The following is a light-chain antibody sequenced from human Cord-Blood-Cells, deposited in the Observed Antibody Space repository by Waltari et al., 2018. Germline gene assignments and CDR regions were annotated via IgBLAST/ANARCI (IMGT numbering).Light chain of an antibody. Sequence: QSALTQPASVSGSPGQSLTISCPGTSSDVGSSNLVSWYQQHPGKAPKLMIYEGSKRPSGVSNRFSGSKSGNTASLTISGLQAEDEADYYCCSYAGSSTLVFGGGTKLTVL. J-gene: IGLJ3*02. CDR1: SSDVGSSNL. V-gene: IGLV2-23*01. CDR2: EGS. CDR3: CSYAGSSTLV.